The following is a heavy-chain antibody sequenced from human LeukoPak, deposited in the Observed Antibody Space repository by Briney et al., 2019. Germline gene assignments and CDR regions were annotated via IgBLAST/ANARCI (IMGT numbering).Heavy chain of an antibody. CDR1: GFTFSNAW. J-gene: IGHJ5*02. CDR2: IKSKTDGGTT. CDR3: TTGGLAYCGGDCSP. V-gene: IGHV3-15*01. D-gene: IGHD2-21*02. Sequence: GGSLRLSCAASGFTFSNAWMSWVRQAPGKGLEWVGRIKSKTDGGTTDYAAPVKGRFTISRDDSKNTLYLQMNSLKTEDTAVYYCTTGGLAYCGGDCSPWGQGTLVTVSS.